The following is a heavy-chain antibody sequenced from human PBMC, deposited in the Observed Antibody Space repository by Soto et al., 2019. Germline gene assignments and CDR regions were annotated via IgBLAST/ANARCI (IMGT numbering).Heavy chain of an antibody. J-gene: IGHJ1*01. D-gene: IGHD6-13*01. Sequence: EVQLVESGGGLVQPGGSLRLSCGASGFTVSTNHMSWVRQAPGKGLEWVSAIYSGGSTYYADSVKGRFTISRDNSNNALYLQMNSLRAEDTAVYYCAKDGGSSSWFEYFQYWGQGSLVTVSS. V-gene: IGHV3-66*01. CDR1: GFTVSTNH. CDR2: IYSGGST. CDR3: AKDGGSSSWFEYFQY.